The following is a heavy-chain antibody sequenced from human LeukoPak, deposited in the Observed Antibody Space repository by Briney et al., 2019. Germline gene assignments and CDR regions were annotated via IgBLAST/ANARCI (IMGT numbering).Heavy chain of an antibody. D-gene: IGHD1-26*01. V-gene: IGHV4-31*03. CDR2: IYYSGST. CDR3: VRCGSYCLDY. CDR1: GGPISSGGYY. Sequence: SQTLSLTCTVSGGPISSGGYYWSWIRQHPGKGLEWIGYIYYSGSTYYNPSLKSRVTISVDTSKNQFSLKLSSVTAADTAVYYCVRCGSYCLDYWGQGTLVTVSS. J-gene: IGHJ4*02.